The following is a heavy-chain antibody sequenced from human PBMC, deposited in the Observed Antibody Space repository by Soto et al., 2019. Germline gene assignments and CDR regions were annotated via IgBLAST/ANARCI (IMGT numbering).Heavy chain of an antibody. D-gene: IGHD6-6*01. CDR3: AKDRTFGPPLVRFDS. J-gene: IGHJ4*02. Sequence: PGGSLRLSCGASGFTFSVYAMTWVRQAPGKGLEWVSAISGNGGSTYYADSVKGRFTISRDNYKSTLHLQMNSLRVEDTAVYYCAKDRTFGPPLVRFDSWGQGTLVTVSS. CDR2: ISGNGGST. CDR1: GFTFSVYA. V-gene: IGHV3-23*01.